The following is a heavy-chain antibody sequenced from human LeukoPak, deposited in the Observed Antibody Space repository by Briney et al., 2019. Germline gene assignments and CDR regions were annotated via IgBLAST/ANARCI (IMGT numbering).Heavy chain of an antibody. CDR1: GGSISSGSYY. CDR3: ARDHLLWFGELRAFDI. V-gene: IGHV4-61*02. J-gene: IGHJ3*02. D-gene: IGHD3-10*01. CDR2: IYTSGST. Sequence: SETLSLTCTVSGGSISSGSYYWSWIRQPAGKGLEWIGRIYTSGSTNYNPSLKSRVTISVDTSKNQFSLKLSSVTAADTAVYYCARDHLLWFGELRAFDIWGRGTMVTVSS.